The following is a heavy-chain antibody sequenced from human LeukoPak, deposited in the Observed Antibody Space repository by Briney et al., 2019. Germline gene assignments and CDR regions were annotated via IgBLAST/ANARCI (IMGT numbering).Heavy chain of an antibody. CDR2: IYYSGST. CDR3: ARLTTPRPNYYYYYMDV. Sequence: SETLSLTCTVSGGSISSYYWSWIRQPPGKGLEWIGYIYYSGSTNYNPSLKSRVTISVDTSKNQFSLKLSSVTVADTAVYYCARLTTPRPNYYYYYMDVWGKGTTVTVSS. J-gene: IGHJ6*03. V-gene: IGHV4-59*01. D-gene: IGHD4-11*01. CDR1: GGSISSYY.